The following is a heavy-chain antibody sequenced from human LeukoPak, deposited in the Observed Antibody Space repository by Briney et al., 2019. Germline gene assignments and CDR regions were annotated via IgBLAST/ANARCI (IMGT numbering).Heavy chain of an antibody. V-gene: IGHV3-9*01. J-gene: IGHJ3*02. Sequence: GGSLRLSCAASGFTFDDYAMHWVRQAPGKGLEWVSGISWNSGSIGYADSVKGRFTISRDNAKNSLYLQMNSLRAEDTAVYYCGRVSHDSSDYHPLNGFDIWGQGTKVTVSS. CDR3: GRVSHDSSDYHPLNGFDI. CDR1: GFTFDDYA. D-gene: IGHD3-22*01. CDR2: ISWNSGSI.